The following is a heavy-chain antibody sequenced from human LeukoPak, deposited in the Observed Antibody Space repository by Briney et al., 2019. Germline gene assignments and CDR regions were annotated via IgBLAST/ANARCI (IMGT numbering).Heavy chain of an antibody. J-gene: IGHJ4*02. CDR2: IYPGDSET. Sequence: GESLKISCRALGYSFSTYWIGWVRQMPGKGLEWMGIIYPGDSETIYSPSFQGQVTMSADKSINTVYLQWTSLKASDTAIYYCARTDPYFDYWGQGSLVTVSS. CDR1: GYSFSTYW. CDR3: ARTDPYFDY. V-gene: IGHV5-51*01.